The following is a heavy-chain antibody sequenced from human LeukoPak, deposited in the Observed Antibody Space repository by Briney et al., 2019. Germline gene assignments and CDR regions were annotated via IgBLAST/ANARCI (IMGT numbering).Heavy chain of an antibody. J-gene: IGHJ3*02. V-gene: IGHV2-70*11. CDR3: ARMIPADCTNGPGAFDI. CDR2: IDWDDDK. D-gene: IGHD2-8*01. CDR1: GFSLSTSGMC. Sequence: ESGPTLVNPTQTLTLTCTFSGFSLSTSGMCVSRIRQPPGKALEWLARIDWDDDKYYSTSLKTRLTIYNDTSKHHVVLTMTHLDPVNTATYYCARMIPADCTNGPGAFDIWAQGTMVTVSS.